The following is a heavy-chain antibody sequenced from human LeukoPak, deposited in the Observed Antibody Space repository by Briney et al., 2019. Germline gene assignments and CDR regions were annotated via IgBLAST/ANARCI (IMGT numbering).Heavy chain of an antibody. D-gene: IGHD3-10*01. CDR1: GFTFSSYA. CDR3: AAPTRYGSGPQFDY. V-gene: IGHV3-23*01. Sequence: PGGSLRLSCAASGFTFSSYAMSWVRQAPGKGLEWVSAISGSGGSTYYADSVKGRFTISRDNSKNTLYLQMNSLRAEDTAVYYCAAPTRYGSGPQFDYWGQGTLVTASS. CDR2: ISGSGGST. J-gene: IGHJ4*02.